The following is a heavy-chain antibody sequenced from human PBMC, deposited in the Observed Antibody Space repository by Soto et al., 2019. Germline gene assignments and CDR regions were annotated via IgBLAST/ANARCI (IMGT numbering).Heavy chain of an antibody. CDR2: INAGNGNT. D-gene: IGHD3-10*01. Sequence: QVQLVQSGAEVKKPGASVKVSCKASGYTFTSYAMHWVRQAPGQRLEWMGWINAGNGNTKYSQKFQDRVTITRDTSASTAYIELSSLRAEDTAVYYCARGSPLFMGYWGQGTLVTVSS. CDR3: ARGSPLFMGY. J-gene: IGHJ4*02. V-gene: IGHV1-3*01. CDR1: GYTFTSYA.